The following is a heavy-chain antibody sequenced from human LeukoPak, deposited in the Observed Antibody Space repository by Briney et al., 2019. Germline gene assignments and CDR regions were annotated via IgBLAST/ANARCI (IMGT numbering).Heavy chain of an antibody. J-gene: IGHJ3*02. V-gene: IGHV4-39*07. CDR3: ASSYYDLWSVRNDAFDI. Sequence: PSETLSLTCTVSGGSISSSSYYWGWIRQPPGKGLEWIGSIYYSGSTYYNPSLKSRVTISVDTSKNQFSLKLSSVTAADTAVYYCASSYYDLWSVRNDAFDIWGQGTMVTVSS. CDR1: GGSISSSSYY. D-gene: IGHD3-3*01. CDR2: IYYSGST.